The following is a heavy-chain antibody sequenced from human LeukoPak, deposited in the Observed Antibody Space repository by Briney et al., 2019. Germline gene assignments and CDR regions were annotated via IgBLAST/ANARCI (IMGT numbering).Heavy chain of an antibody. CDR1: GGSISSYY. J-gene: IGHJ4*02. CDR3: ARSLKNIAAAGTGGGRYFDY. CDR2: IYYSGST. Sequence: PSETLSLTCTVSGGSISSYYWSWIRQPPGKGLEWIGYIYYSGSTNYNPSLKSRVTISVDTSKNQFSLKLSSVTAADTAVYYCARSLKNIAAAGTGGGRYFDYWGQGTLVTVSS. D-gene: IGHD6-13*01. V-gene: IGHV4-59*08.